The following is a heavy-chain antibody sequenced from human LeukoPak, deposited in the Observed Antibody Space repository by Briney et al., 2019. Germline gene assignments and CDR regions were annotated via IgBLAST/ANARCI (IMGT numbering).Heavy chain of an antibody. J-gene: IGHJ4*02. CDR2: ISYDGSNE. D-gene: IGHD2-2*01. CDR1: GFTFSSYA. CDR3: AREGLECSGSSCQRATFDY. Sequence: PGGSLRLSCAASGFTFSSYAIHWVRQAPGKGLEWVAVISYDGSNEYYADSVKGRFTISRDNSKNTLYLQMNSLRAEDTAVYYCAREGLECSGSSCQRATFDYWGQGTLVTVSS. V-gene: IGHV3-30-3*01.